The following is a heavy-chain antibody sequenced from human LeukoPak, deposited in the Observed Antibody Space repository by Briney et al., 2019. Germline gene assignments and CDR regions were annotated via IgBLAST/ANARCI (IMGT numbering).Heavy chain of an antibody. D-gene: IGHD3-22*01. CDR1: GGSFSGYY. Sequence: PSGTLSLTCAVYGGSFSGYYWSWIRQPPGKGLEWIGEINHSGSTNYNPSLKSRVTISVDTSKNQFSLKLSSVTAADTAVYYCARLHDSSVYWGQGTLVTVSS. CDR3: ARLHDSSVY. J-gene: IGHJ4*02. CDR2: INHSGST. V-gene: IGHV4-34*01.